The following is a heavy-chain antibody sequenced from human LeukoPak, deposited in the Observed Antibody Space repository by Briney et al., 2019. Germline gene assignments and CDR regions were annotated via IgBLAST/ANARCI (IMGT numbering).Heavy chain of an antibody. CDR2: IYYSGST. J-gene: IGHJ4*02. CDR3: ASGYSYGYYFDY. D-gene: IGHD5-18*01. Sequence: SETLSLTCTVSGGSISSYYWSWIRQPPGKGLEWIGYIYYSGSTNYNPSLKSRVTISVDTSKNQFSLKLSSVTAADTAVYYCASGYSYGYYFDYWGQGTLVAVSS. V-gene: IGHV4-59*01. CDR1: GGSISSYY.